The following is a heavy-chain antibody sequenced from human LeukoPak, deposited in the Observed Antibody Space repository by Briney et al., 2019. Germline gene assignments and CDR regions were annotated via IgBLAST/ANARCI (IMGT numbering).Heavy chain of an antibody. V-gene: IGHV1-69*04. J-gene: IGHJ4*02. CDR2: IIPIFGIA. D-gene: IGHD2-2*01. CDR3: ARVDAGYCSSTSCPPVY. CDR1: GGTFSSYA. Sequence: SVKVSCKASGGTFSSYAISWVRQAPGQGLEWMGRIIPIFGIANYAQKFQGRVTITADKSTSTAYMELGSLRSEDTAVYYCARVDAGYCSSTSCPPVYWGQGTLVTVSS.